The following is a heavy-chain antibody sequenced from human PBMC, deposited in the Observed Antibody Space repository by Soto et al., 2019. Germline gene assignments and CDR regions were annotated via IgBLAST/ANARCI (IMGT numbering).Heavy chain of an antibody. V-gene: IGHV4-34*01. CDR1: GGSFSGYY. D-gene: IGHD2-15*01. CDR2: INHTGST. Sequence: SETLSLTCAVYGGSFSGYYWSWIRQSPGKGLEWIGEINHTGSTLYNSSLKSRVAISVDMSKNQFSLALNSVTAADTAVYYCARDRGYDAHDYYYNAMDVWGQGTTVTVSS. J-gene: IGHJ6*02. CDR3: ARDRGYDAHDYYYNAMDV.